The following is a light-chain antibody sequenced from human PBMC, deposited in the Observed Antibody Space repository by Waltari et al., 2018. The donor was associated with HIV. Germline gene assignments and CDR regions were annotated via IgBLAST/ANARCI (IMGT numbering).Light chain of an antibody. Sequence: SALTQPPSASGSPGQSVTISCTGTSSDVGGYNHVSWYQQHPGKAPKRLVYVVTKRPPVVPNRCSGSKSGNTASRTVSGLQAEDEADYYCVSYAGVRDRWVFGGGTKVTVL. CDR1: SSDVGGYNH. V-gene: IGLV2-8*01. J-gene: IGLJ3*02. CDR3: VSYAGVRDRWV. CDR2: VVT.